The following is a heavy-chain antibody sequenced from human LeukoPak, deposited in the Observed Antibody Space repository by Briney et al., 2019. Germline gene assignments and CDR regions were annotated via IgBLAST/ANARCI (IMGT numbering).Heavy chain of an antibody. Sequence: SETLSLTCTVCGASLGDYYWSWIRQPAGKGLEWIGRMSTSGSTYYNPSVQGRVTLSVNTSKSQFSLKLTAVTAADTAAYYCAREGGARRLPDSWGQGTLVTVSS. V-gene: IGHV4-4*07. CDR2: MSTSGST. J-gene: IGHJ5*01. D-gene: IGHD3-16*01. CDR1: GASLGDYY. CDR3: AREGGARRLPDS.